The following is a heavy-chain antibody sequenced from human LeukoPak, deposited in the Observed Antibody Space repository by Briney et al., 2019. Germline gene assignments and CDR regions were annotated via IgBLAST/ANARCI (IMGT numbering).Heavy chain of an antibody. CDR1: GFTLSNYA. D-gene: IGHD3-22*01. J-gene: IGHJ4*02. Sequence: GGSLRLSCEASGFTLSNYAMSWVRQAPGKGLGWVSTLSGSGGTIYYADSVKGRFTISRDNSKNTLYLQVNSLRAEDTAIYYCAREIDSSGYQANYFDYWGQGTLVTVSS. V-gene: IGHV3-23*01. CDR3: AREIDSSGYQANYFDY. CDR2: LSGSGGTI.